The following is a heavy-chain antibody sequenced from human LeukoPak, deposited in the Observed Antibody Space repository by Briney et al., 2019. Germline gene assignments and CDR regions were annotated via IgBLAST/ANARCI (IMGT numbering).Heavy chain of an antibody. V-gene: IGHV3-53*01. J-gene: IGHJ6*02. Sequence: ETLSLTCGVNGGSFSGYYWIWIRQPPGKGLEWVSVIYSGGSTYYADSVKGRFTISRDNSKNTLYLQMNSLRAEDTAVYYCARRFYAMDVWGQGTTVTVSS. CDR3: ARRFYAMDV. CDR2: IYSGGST. CDR1: GGSFSGYY.